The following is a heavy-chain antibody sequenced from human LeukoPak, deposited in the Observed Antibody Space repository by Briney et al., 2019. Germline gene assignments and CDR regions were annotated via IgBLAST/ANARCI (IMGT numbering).Heavy chain of an antibody. Sequence: ASVKVSCKASGYTFTSYDIIWVRQASGQGLEWMGWMNPNSGHTGYAQKFQGRVTMTRTTSISTAYMELTSLTSEDSAVYYCARSIVGVRKRNDYWGQGTLVTVSS. CDR1: GYTFTSYD. V-gene: IGHV1-8*01. CDR2: MNPNSGHT. J-gene: IGHJ4*02. CDR3: ARSIVGVRKRNDY. D-gene: IGHD1-26*01.